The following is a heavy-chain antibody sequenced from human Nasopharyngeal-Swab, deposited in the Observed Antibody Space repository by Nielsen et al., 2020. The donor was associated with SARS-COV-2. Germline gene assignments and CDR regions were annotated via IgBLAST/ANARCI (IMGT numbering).Heavy chain of an antibody. V-gene: IGHV4-39*07. CDR1: GGSISSSSYY. D-gene: IGHD3-10*01. Sequence: SETLSLTYTVSGGSISSSSYYWGWIRQPPGKGLEWIGSIYYSGSTYYNPSLKSRVTISVDTSKNQFSLKLSSVTAADTAVYYCARVDNYYGSGDYWGQGTLVTVSS. J-gene: IGHJ4*02. CDR3: ARVDNYYGSGDY. CDR2: IYYSGST.